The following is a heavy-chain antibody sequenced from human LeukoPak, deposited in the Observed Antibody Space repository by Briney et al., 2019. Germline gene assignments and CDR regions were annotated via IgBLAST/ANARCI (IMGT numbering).Heavy chain of an antibody. CDR3: ARRGSTVYYYYGMDV. V-gene: IGHV1-3*01. J-gene: IGHJ6*02. Sequence: ASVKVSCKASGYTFTSYAMHWVRQAPGQRLEWMGWINAGNGNTKYSQKFQGRVTITRDTSASTAYMELSSLRSEDTAEYYCARRGSTVYYYYGMDVWGQGTTVTVSS. CDR1: GYTFTSYA. D-gene: IGHD1-26*01. CDR2: INAGNGNT.